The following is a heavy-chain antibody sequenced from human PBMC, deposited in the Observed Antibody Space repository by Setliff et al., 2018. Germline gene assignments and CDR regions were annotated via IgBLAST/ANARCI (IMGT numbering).Heavy chain of an antibody. CDR1: GGSFSDYY. D-gene: IGHD3-3*01. CDR3: RFWSSYYKNDY. CDR2: INQSGNT. V-gene: IGHV4-34*01. Sequence: TSETLSLTCTVYGGSFSDYYWGWIRQSPGKRPEWIAEINQSGNTNYNPSLNSRVSVSVDTPTNQFSLKVFSVTAADTAVYYCRFWSSYYKNDYWAQGTLVTV. J-gene: IGHJ4*02.